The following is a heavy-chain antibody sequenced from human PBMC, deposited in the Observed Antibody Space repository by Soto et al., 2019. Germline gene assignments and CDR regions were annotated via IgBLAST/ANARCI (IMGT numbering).Heavy chain of an antibody. CDR1: GFTFSSYG. V-gene: IGHV3-33*01. Sequence: QVQLVESGGGVVQPGRSLRLSCAASGFTFSSYGMHWVRQAPGKGLEWVAVIWYDGSNKYYEDSVKGRFTISRDNSKNTLYLQMNSLRAEDTAVYYCARGRNYYDSSDAFDIWGQGTMVTVSS. CDR2: IWYDGSNK. J-gene: IGHJ3*02. D-gene: IGHD3-22*01. CDR3: ARGRNYYDSSDAFDI.